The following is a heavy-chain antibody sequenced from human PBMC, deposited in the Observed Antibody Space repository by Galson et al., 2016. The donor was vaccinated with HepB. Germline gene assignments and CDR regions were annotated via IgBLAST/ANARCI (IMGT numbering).Heavy chain of an antibody. V-gene: IGHV3-23*01. CDR3: AKNKGAGSHYNYAMNV. CDR2: ITGGGTT. Sequence: SLRLSCAASGFSFSNFAMSWVRQAPGKGLEWVSLITGGGTTLYAGSVKGRFTVSRDNSKSTLYLQMNSLRAEDTALYYCAKNKGAGSHYNYAMNVWGRGTTVTVSS. J-gene: IGHJ6*02. D-gene: IGHD1-26*01. CDR1: GFSFSNFA.